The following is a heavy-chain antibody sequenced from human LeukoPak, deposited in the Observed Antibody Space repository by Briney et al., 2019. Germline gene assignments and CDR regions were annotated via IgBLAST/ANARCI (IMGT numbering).Heavy chain of an antibody. D-gene: IGHD1-26*01. V-gene: IGHV4-59*08. CDR2: IFSSGST. CDR1: GGSISSYY. CDR3: ARQGSGGRAFDI. Sequence: SETLSLTCIVSGGSISSYYWSWIRQPPGKGLEWIGYIFSSGSTNSNPSLKSRVTISVDTSKTQFSLKMTSVTAADTAVYYCARQGSGGRAFDIWGQGTMVTVSS. J-gene: IGHJ3*02.